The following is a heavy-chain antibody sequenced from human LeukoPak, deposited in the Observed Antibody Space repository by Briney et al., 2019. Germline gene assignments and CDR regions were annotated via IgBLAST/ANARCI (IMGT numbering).Heavy chain of an antibody. V-gene: IGHV3-21*01. J-gene: IGHJ4*02. Sequence: GGSLRLSCAASGFTFDDYDMSWVRQAPGKGLEWVSFISSSSSYIYYADSVKGRFTISRDNAKNSLYLQMNSLRAEDTAVYYCARAPGYRSFLDYWGQGTQVTVSS. D-gene: IGHD6-13*01. CDR3: ARAPGYRSFLDY. CDR1: GFTFDDYD. CDR2: ISSSSSYI.